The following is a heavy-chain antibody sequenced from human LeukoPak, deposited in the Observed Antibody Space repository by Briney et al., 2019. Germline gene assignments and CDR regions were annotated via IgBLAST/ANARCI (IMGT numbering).Heavy chain of an antibody. J-gene: IGHJ4*02. Sequence: PSETLSLTCTVSLDSTTSNFWSWVRQPPGKCLEWIGEIHRSGSTNYNPSLQSRVTISIDRSKNQIALELSSVTAADTAVYYCAREIVGGFNPGAYWGQGTLVTVSS. CDR2: IHRSGST. CDR3: AREIVGGFNPGAY. D-gene: IGHD1-14*01. CDR1: LDSTTSNF. V-gene: IGHV4-4*02.